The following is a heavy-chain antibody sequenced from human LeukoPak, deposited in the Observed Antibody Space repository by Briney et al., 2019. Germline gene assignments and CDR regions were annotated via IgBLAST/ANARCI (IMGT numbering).Heavy chain of an antibody. CDR2: IYTSGST. CDR3: ARALAVAGNGRYYFDY. V-gene: IGHV4-4*07. Sequence: PSETLSLTCTVSGGSITSYYWSCIRQPAGKGLEWIGRIYTSGSTNYNPSLKSRVTISVDTSKNQFSLKLSSVTAADTAVYYCARALAVAGNGRYYFDYWGQGTLVTVSS. J-gene: IGHJ4*02. D-gene: IGHD6-19*01. CDR1: GGSITSYY.